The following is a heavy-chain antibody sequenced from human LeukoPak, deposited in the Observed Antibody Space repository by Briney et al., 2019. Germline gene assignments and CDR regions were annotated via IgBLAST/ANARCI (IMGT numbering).Heavy chain of an antibody. J-gene: IGHJ4*02. CDR1: GGSISSGSYY. CDR2: IYTSGST. D-gene: IGHD6-19*01. Sequence: PSQTLSLTCTVSGGSISSGSYYWSWIRQPAGKGLEWIGRIYTSGSTDYNPSLKSRIIISVDTSKRQFSLKLSAVTAADTAVYYCTRAGRHYSGDDYRGQGTLVTVSS. V-gene: IGHV4-61*02. CDR3: TRAGRHYSGDDY.